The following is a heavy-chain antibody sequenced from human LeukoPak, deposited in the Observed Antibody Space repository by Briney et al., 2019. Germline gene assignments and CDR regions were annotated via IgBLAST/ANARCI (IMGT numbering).Heavy chain of an antibody. CDR2: MNPNSGNT. V-gene: IGHV1-8*01. J-gene: IGHJ6*02. D-gene: IGHD5-24*01. CDR3: ARDHGYDYYYGMDV. Sequence: ASVKVSCKASGHTFTSYDINWVRQATGQGLEWMGWMNPNSGNTGYAQKFQGRVTMTRNTSISTAYMELSSLRSEDTAVYYCARDHGYDYYYGMDVWGQGTTVTVSS. CDR1: GHTFTSYD.